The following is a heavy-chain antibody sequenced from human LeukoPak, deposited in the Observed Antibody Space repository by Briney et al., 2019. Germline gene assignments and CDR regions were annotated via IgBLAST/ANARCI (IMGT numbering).Heavy chain of an antibody. Sequence: GGSLRLSCAASGFTVSSNHMSRVRQAPGKGLEWVSVIYSGGSTYYADSVKGRFSISRDNSKNTLYLQMNSLRAEDTAVYYCASTGEGFWYLDYWGQGTLVTVSS. J-gene: IGHJ4*02. D-gene: IGHD3-10*01. CDR2: IYSGGST. CDR1: GFTVSSNH. V-gene: IGHV3-66*01. CDR3: ASTGEGFWYLDY.